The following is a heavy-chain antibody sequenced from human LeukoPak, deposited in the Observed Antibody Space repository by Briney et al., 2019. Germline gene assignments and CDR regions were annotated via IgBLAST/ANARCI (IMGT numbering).Heavy chain of an antibody. CDR1: GGSFSGYY. D-gene: IGHD2-2*01. CDR2: INHSGST. Sequence: SETLSPTCAVYGGSFSGYYWSWIRQPPGKGLEWIGEINHSGSTNYNPSLKSRVTISVDTSKNQFSLKLSSVTAADTAVYYCASRDIVVVPAAINNWFDPWGQGTLVTVSS. CDR3: ASRDIVVVPAAINNWFDP. J-gene: IGHJ5*02. V-gene: IGHV4-34*01.